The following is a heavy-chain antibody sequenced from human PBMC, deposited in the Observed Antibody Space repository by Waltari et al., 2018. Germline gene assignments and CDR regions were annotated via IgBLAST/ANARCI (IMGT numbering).Heavy chain of an antibody. J-gene: IGHJ6*02. Sequence: EVQLVESGGGLIQPGGSLRLSCAASGFTVSSNYMSWVRQAPGKGMEWVSVIYSGCSTYYADSGKGRFTISRDNSKNTLYLQMNSLRAEDTAVYYCASDRGYCSSTSCYHYYGMDVWGQGTTVTVSS. CDR1: GFTVSSNY. D-gene: IGHD2-2*03. V-gene: IGHV3-53*01. CDR2: IYSGCST. CDR3: ASDRGYCSSTSCYHYYGMDV.